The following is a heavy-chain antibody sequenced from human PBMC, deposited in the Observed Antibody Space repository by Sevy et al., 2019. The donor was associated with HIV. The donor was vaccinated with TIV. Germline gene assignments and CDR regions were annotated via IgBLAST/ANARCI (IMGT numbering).Heavy chain of an antibody. CDR1: GFTFSRYS. CDR3: ARGPDCGGDCDIGFYYPLDV. Sequence: GGSLRLSCAASGFTFSRYSMNWVRQAPGKGLEWISYISGNSAAIYNADSVKGRFTVSRDNDNDALYLQLNSLRYDDTALYYCARGPDCGGDCDIGFYYPLDVWGQGTTVTVSS. CDR2: ISGNSAAI. D-gene: IGHD2-21*02. V-gene: IGHV3-48*02. J-gene: IGHJ6*02.